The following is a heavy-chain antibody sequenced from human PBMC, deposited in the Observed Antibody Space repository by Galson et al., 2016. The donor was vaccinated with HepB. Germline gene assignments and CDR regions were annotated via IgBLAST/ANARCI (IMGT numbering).Heavy chain of an antibody. V-gene: IGHV3-7*01. J-gene: IGHJ4*02. D-gene: IGHD6-13*01. CDR3: ARDSRRKPYSSSQGGLLDY. CDR2: IKQDGSEK. CDR1: GFTFSSYW. Sequence: SLRLSCAASGFTFSSYWMSWVRQAPGKGLEWVANIKQDGSEKYYVDSVKGRFTISRDNAKHSLFLQMNSLRAEDTAVYYCARDSRRKPYSSSQGGLLDYWGQGTLVTVSS.